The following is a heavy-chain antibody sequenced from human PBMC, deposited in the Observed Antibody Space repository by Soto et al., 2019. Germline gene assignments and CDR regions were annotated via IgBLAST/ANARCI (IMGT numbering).Heavy chain of an antibody. J-gene: IGHJ5*02. Sequence: QVQLVQSGAEVKKPVASVKVSCKASGYTFTSYGISWVREAPGQGLEWMGWISANNGNTNYAQKLQGRVTMTTDTATSTAYMELRSLRSDDTAVSYCARDLWYGDPRGWFDPWGQGTLVTVSS. CDR2: ISANNGNT. CDR3: ARDLWYGDPRGWFDP. CDR1: GYTFTSYG. V-gene: IGHV1-18*01. D-gene: IGHD4-17*01.